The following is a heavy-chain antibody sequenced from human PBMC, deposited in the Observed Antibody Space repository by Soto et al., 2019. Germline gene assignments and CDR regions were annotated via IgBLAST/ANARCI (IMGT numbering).Heavy chain of an antibody. Sequence: AGGSLRLSCAASGFTFSSYAMSWVRQAPGKGLEWVSAISGSGGSTYYADSVKGRFTISRDNSKNTLYLQMNSLRAEDTAVYYCAKGDPGSYYNPGYLVWGQGTLVTVSS. CDR1: GFTFSSYA. D-gene: IGHD3-10*01. CDR2: ISGSGGST. CDR3: AKGDPGSYYNPGYLV. J-gene: IGHJ4*02. V-gene: IGHV3-23*01.